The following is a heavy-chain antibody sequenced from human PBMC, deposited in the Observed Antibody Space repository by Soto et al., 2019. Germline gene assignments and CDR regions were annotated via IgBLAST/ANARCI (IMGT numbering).Heavy chain of an antibody. V-gene: IGHV1-46*01. D-gene: IGHD6-13*01. CDR1: GYTFTSYY. CDR3: ARDQRLGYSSSWTPFDY. CDR2: INPSGGST. J-gene: IGHJ4*02. Sequence: GASVKVSCKASGYTFTSYYMHWVRQAPGQGLEWMGIINPSGGSTSYAQKFQGRVTMTRDTSTSTVYMELSSLRSEDTAVYYCARDQRLGYSSSWTPFDYWGQGTLVTVSS.